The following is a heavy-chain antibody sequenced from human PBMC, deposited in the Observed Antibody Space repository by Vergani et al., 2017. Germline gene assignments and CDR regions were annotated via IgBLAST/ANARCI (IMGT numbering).Heavy chain of an antibody. V-gene: IGHV3-30-3*01. J-gene: IGHJ6*03. Sequence: QVQLVESGGGVVQPGRSLRLSCAASGFTFSSYAMHWVRQAPGKGPEWVAVISYDGSNKYYADSVKGRFTISRDNSKNTLYLQMNSLRAEDTAVYYCARENTGIAARPNLHYYYYYMDVWGKGTTVTVSS. CDR2: ISYDGSNK. CDR1: GFTFSSYA. D-gene: IGHD6-6*01. CDR3: ARENTGIAARPNLHYYYYYMDV.